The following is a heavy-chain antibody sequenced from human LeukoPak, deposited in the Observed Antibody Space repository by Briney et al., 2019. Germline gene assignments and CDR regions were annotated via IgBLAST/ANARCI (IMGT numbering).Heavy chain of an antibody. Sequence: PGGSLRLSCAASGFTFSSYWMSWVRQAPGKGLEWVANIKQDGSEKYYVDSVKGRFTISRDNAKNSLYLQMNSLRAEDTAVYYCARGNSSGHYWPAITYYFDYWGQGTLVTVSS. CDR3: ARGNSSGHYWPAITYYFDY. J-gene: IGHJ4*02. D-gene: IGHD3-22*01. CDR2: IKQDGSEK. CDR1: GFTFSSYW. V-gene: IGHV3-7*01.